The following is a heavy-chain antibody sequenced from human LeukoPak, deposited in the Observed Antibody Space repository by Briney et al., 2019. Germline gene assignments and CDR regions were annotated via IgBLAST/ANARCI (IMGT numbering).Heavy chain of an antibody. Sequence: ASVKVSCKASGYIFTDYYIHWVRQAPGQGLEWMGWINPNSGGTNYAQKFQGWVTMTRDTSISTTYMELGRLRSDDTAVYYCARTPYYYDSSGYYDYWGQGTLVTVSS. CDR1: GYIFTDYY. J-gene: IGHJ4*02. CDR3: ARTPYYYDSSGYYDY. CDR2: INPNSGGT. D-gene: IGHD3-22*01. V-gene: IGHV1-2*04.